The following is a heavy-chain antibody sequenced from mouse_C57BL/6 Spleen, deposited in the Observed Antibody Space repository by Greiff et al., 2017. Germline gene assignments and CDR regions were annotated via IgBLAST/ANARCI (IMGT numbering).Heavy chain of an antibody. CDR2: IDPSDSYT. CDR1: GYTFTSYW. D-gene: IGHD1-1*01. V-gene: IGHV1-69*01. CDR3: ARGGGSSYPYYAMDY. Sequence: VQLQQPGAELVMPGASVKLSCKASGYTFTSYWMHWVKQRPGQGLEWIGEIDPSDSYTNYNQKFKGKSTLTVDKSSSTAYMQLSSLTSEDSAVYYCARGGGSSYPYYAMDYWGQGTSVTVSS. J-gene: IGHJ4*01.